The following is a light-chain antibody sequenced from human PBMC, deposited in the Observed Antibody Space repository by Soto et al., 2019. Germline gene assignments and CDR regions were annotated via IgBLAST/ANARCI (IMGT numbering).Light chain of an antibody. Sequence: DIQMTQAPSTLSASVGDRFSITCRTSQSISNWLAWYQHKPGEAPKLLIYDASNLDSGVPSRFSGSGSGTEFSLTISNLQPDDCATYYCQQYENYWTFGQGTKVDIK. J-gene: IGKJ1*01. CDR3: QQYENYWT. CDR1: QSISNW. V-gene: IGKV1-5*01. CDR2: DAS.